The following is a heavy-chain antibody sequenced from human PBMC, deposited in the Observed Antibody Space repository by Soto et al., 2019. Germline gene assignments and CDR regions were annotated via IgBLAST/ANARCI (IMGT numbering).Heavy chain of an antibody. D-gene: IGHD6-19*01. CDR2: IYYSGST. V-gene: IGHV4-31*03. J-gene: IGHJ5*02. Sequence: PSETLSLTCTVSGGSISSGGYYWSWIRQHPGKGLEWIGYIYYSGSTYYNPSLKSRVTISVDTSKNQFSLKLSSVTAADTAVYYCASHLAVAGLGWFDPWGQGTLVTVS. CDR1: GGSISSGGYY. CDR3: ASHLAVAGLGWFDP.